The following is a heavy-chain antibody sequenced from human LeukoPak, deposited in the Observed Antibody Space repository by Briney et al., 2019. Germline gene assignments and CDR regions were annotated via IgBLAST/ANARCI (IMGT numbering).Heavy chain of an antibody. V-gene: IGHV1-18*01. CDR1: GYTFTSYG. CDR3: ARGYDILTGYYRYYFDY. D-gene: IGHD3-9*01. CDR2: ISAYNGNT. J-gene: IGHJ4*02. Sequence: ASVKVSCKASGYTFTSYGISWVRQAPGQGLEWMGWISAYNGNTNYAQKLQGRVTMTTDTSTSTAYMELRSLRSDDTAVYYCARGYDILTGYYRYYFDYWGQGTLVTVSS.